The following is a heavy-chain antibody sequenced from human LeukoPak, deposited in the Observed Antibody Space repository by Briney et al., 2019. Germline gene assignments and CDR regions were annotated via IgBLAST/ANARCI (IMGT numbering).Heavy chain of an antibody. CDR1: GFTFTYAW. J-gene: IGHJ5*02. Sequence: PGGSLRLSCAASGFTFTYAWMSWVRQAPGKGLEWVGRIKSKPDGGTTDYGAPVKGSFTISRDDSKNTLYQQMDSLKIEDTAVYYCTTYRSSGGWTWGQGTLVTVSS. D-gene: IGHD6-13*01. CDR3: TTYRSSGGWT. V-gene: IGHV3-15*01. CDR2: IKSKPDGGTT.